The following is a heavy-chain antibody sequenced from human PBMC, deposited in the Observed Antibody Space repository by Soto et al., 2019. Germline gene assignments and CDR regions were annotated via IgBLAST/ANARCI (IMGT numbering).Heavy chain of an antibody. D-gene: IGHD5-12*01. CDR3: ARAYVDIVAESAFDI. CDR2: IIPIFGTA. J-gene: IGHJ3*02. Sequence: ASVKVSCKASGGTFSSYAISWVRQAPGQGLEWMGGIIPIFGTANYAQKFQGRVTITADESTSTAYMELSSLRSEDTAVYYCARAYVDIVAESAFDIWGQGTMVTVSS. V-gene: IGHV1-69*13. CDR1: GGTFSSYA.